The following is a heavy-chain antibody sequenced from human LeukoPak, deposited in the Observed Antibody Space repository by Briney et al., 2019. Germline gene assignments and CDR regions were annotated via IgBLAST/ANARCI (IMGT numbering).Heavy chain of an antibody. CDR3: ARYIVSYPHDAFDI. Sequence: PSETLSLTCTVSGGSISSYYWSWIRQPPGKGLEWIGYIYYSGSTNYNPSLKSRVTISVDPSKNQFSLKLSSVTAADTAFYYCARYIVSYPHDAFDIWGQGTMVTVSS. J-gene: IGHJ3*02. D-gene: IGHD1-26*01. V-gene: IGHV4-59*01. CDR2: IYYSGST. CDR1: GGSISSYY.